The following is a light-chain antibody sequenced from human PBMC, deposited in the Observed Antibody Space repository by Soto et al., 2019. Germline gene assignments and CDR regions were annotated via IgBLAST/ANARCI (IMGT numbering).Light chain of an antibody. CDR2: GAS. CDR1: QSVSSSY. CDR3: QQYGTSPPIT. J-gene: IGKJ5*01. Sequence: ESVLTPAAGTLSLSPGERATLFCRASQSVSSSYLAWYQQKPGQAPRLLIYGASSRATGIPDRFSGSGSGTDFTLTITRLEPEDFAVYYCQQYGTSPPITFGQGTRLEIK. V-gene: IGKV3-20*01.